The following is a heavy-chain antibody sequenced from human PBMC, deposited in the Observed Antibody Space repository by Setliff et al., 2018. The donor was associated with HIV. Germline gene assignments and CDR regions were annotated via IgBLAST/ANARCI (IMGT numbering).Heavy chain of an antibody. J-gene: IGHJ3*01. D-gene: IGHD1-20*01. CDR2: IWTSSRI. CDR3: GREVWYTVFD. Sequence: GSLRLSCAASGFTFSSYSMNWVRQAPGKGLEWFSNIWTSSRISYGASVRGRFTISRDNAKNSLYLQMNSLRDEDTAVYYCGREVWYTVFDWGQGTMVTVSS. CDR1: GFTFSSYS. V-gene: IGHV3-48*02.